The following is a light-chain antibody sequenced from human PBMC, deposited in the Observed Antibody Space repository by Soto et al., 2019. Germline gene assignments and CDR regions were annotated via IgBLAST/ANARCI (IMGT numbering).Light chain of an antibody. CDR1: QSINIY. V-gene: IGKV1-39*01. CDR3: QQSYRSPYT. J-gene: IGKJ2*01. Sequence: IQMTQSPSSLSASVGDSVTVTCRASQSINIYLNWYQQKPGKAPTLLIYGASSLQSGVPSRFTGGGSRTESTLTISSLQPEDFATYYCQQSYRSPYTFGQGTKLEIK. CDR2: GAS.